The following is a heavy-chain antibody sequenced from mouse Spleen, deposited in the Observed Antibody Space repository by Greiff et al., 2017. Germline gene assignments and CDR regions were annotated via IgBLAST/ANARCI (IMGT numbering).Heavy chain of an antibody. D-gene: IGHD4-1*01. CDR3: ARDSTGTLAWFAY. CDR1: GFNIKDYY. J-gene: IGHJ3*01. V-gene: IGHV14-2*01. Sequence: EVKLVESGAELVKPGASVKLSCTASGFNIKDYYMHWVKQRTEQGLEWIGRIDPEDGETKYAPKFQGKATITADTSSNTAYLQLSSLTSEDTAVYYCARDSTGTLAWFAYWGQGTLVTVSA. CDR2: IDPEDGET.